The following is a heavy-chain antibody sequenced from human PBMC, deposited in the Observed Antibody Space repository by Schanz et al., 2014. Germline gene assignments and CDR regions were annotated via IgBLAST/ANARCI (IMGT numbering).Heavy chain of an antibody. Sequence: QVDLVESGGGVVRPGGSLRLSCAGSGFTFSNHGMHWVRQSPGKGLEWVALIWYDGSNEYYADSVKGRFTISRDNSKNTLYLQMNSLRAEDTAVYYCAKDQGSYGSGSYSYFDYWGQGTLATVSS. CDR1: GFTFSNHG. CDR2: IWYDGSNE. CDR3: AKDQGSYGSGSYSYFDY. D-gene: IGHD3-10*01. V-gene: IGHV3-33*06. J-gene: IGHJ4*02.